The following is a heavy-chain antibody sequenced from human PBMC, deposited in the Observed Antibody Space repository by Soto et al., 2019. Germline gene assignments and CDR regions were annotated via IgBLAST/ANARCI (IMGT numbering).Heavy chain of an antibody. CDR1: GFVSTNHN. D-gene: IGHD6-19*01. J-gene: IGHJ4*02. CDR3: ARDYGSNWRL. Sequence: VASVKVSCKASGFVSTNHNFHWVRQAPGQGLEWMGRINAGNGNTQYSQNFQGRVTFTSDPSASTAFMELTNLRFEDRAMYYWARDYGSNWRLWGQGTLVTVSS. V-gene: IGHV1-3*01. CDR2: INAGNGNT.